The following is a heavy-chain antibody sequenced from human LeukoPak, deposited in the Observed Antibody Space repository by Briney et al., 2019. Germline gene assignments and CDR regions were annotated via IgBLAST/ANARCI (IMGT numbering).Heavy chain of an antibody. J-gene: IGHJ6*03. CDR2: IIPIFGTA. D-gene: IGHD2-15*01. V-gene: IGHV1-69*05. CDR3: ARDNAVVGPSAYYYYYMGV. Sequence: ASVKVSCKASGGTFSSYAISWVRQAPGQGLEWMGRIIPIFGTANYAQKFQGRVTITTDESTSTAYMELSSLRSEDAAVYYCARDNAVVGPSAYYYYYMGVWGKGTTVTVSS. CDR1: GGTFSSYA.